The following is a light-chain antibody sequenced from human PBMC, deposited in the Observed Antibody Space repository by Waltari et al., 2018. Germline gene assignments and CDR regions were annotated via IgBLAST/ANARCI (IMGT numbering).Light chain of an antibody. V-gene: IGLV1-47*01. Sequence: QSVLTQPPSASGTPGQRVTISCSGSSPNLGTNYVYWYQQFPRTAPKLLIYMNNQRPSGVPDRFSASKSGTSASLAISGLRSEDEADYYCAVWDDSLSGRVFGGGTKLTVL. CDR2: MNN. CDR1: SPNLGTNY. J-gene: IGLJ3*02. CDR3: AVWDDSLSGRV.